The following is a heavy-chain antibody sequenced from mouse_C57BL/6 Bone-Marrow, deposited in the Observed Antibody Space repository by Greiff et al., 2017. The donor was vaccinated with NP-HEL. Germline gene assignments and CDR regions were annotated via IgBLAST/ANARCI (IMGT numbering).Heavy chain of an antibody. V-gene: IGHV5-4*01. CDR2: ISDGGSYT. CDR3: AREGDYDDGLYAMDY. Sequence: DVMLVESGGGLVKPGGSLKLSCAASGFTFSSYAMSWVRQTPEKRLEWVATISDGGSYTYYPDNVKGRFTISRDNAKNNLYLQMSHLKSEDTAMYYCAREGDYDDGLYAMDYWGQGTSVTVSS. D-gene: IGHD2-4*01. CDR1: GFTFSSYA. J-gene: IGHJ4*01.